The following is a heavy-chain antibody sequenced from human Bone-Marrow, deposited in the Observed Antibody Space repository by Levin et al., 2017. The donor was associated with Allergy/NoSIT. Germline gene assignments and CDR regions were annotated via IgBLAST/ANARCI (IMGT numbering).Heavy chain of an antibody. CDR1: GFTFSDYG. CDR3: ARDLRDDYGDSDLYAMDV. Sequence: AGGSLRLSCAGSGFTFSDYGMHWVRQSPGKGLEWVAVITYDGTIDHYADSVKGRFTVSRDNSKKTVSLQMNSLRPEDTAVYYCARDLRDDYGDSDLYAMDVWGQGTTVTVSS. CDR2: ITYDGTID. V-gene: IGHV3-30*19. D-gene: IGHD4-17*01. J-gene: IGHJ6*02.